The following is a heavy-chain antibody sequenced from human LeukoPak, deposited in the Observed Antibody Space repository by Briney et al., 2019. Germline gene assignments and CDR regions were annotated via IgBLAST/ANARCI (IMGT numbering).Heavy chain of an antibody. CDR1: GFTFNNYW. CDR3: ARGPATYYYDSSGYAPFDY. CDR2: IWYDGSNK. D-gene: IGHD3-22*01. J-gene: IGHJ4*02. Sequence: GGSLRLSCAASGFTFNNYWMTWFRQAPGKGLEWVAVIWYDGSNKYYADSVKGRFTISRDNSKNTLYLQMNSLRAEDTAVYYCARGPATYYYDSSGYAPFDYWGQGTLVTVSS. V-gene: IGHV3-33*08.